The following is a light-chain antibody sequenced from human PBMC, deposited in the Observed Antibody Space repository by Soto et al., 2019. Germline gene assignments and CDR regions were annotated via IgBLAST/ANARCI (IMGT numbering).Light chain of an antibody. CDR3: QQRSNWWT. V-gene: IGKV3-11*01. Sequence: DIVLTRSPGTPSLSPGERATLSCRASQSVSRSYLAWYQQKPGHAPRILIYDASNRATGIPARFIGSGSGTDFTLTISSLEPEDFAVYYCQQRSNWWTFGQGTKVDIK. CDR2: DAS. CDR1: QSVSRSY. J-gene: IGKJ1*01.